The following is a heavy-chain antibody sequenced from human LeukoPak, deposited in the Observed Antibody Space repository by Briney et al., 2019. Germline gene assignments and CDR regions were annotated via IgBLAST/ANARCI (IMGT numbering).Heavy chain of an antibody. D-gene: IGHD3-22*01. J-gene: IGHJ3*01. Sequence: ASVKVSCKASGYTFTSYGISWVRQAPGQGLEWMGWISAYNGNTNYAQKLQGRVTMTTDTSTSTAYMELRSLRSDDTAVYYCARERNAYYDSSGHLAFVVWGQGTIVTVSS. V-gene: IGHV1-18*01. CDR3: ARERNAYYDSSGHLAFVV. CDR1: GYTFTSYG. CDR2: ISAYNGNT.